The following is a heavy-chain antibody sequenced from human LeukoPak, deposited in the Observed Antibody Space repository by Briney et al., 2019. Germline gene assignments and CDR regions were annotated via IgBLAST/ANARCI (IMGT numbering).Heavy chain of an antibody. CDR1: GFTFSSYA. CDR2: ISGGGTFT. CDR3: ATYRQVLLPFEA. Sequence: GGSLRLSCAASGFTFSSYAMTWVRQAPGKGLEWVSAISGGGTFTYYADSVKGRFGISRDNSKNTLYLQMHSLRAEDTAVYYCATYRQVLLPFEAWGQGTLVTVSS. V-gene: IGHV3-23*01. J-gene: IGHJ5*02. D-gene: IGHD2-8*02.